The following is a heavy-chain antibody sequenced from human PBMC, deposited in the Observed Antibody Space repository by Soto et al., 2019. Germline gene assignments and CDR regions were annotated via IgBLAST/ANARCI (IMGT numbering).Heavy chain of an antibody. J-gene: IGHJ6*01. CDR1: GFIFSSSW. CDR2: IKPDGSEV. CDR3: ARESLLKSIPIYRYFYYAMDV. Sequence: GGSLRLSCAASGFIFSSSWMTWVRQAPGKGLEWVANIKPDGSEVYYADSMKGRFTISRDNARNSLYLQMSSLRAEDTAVYYCARESLLKSIPIYRYFYYAMDVWGQGTTVTVSS. D-gene: IGHD2-2*02. V-gene: IGHV3-7*03.